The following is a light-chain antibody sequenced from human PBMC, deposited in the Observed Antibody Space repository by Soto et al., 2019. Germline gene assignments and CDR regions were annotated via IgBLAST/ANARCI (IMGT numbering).Light chain of an antibody. CDR1: QSVLYNSNYDSY. V-gene: IGKV4-1*01. CDR3: QQYHSLPWT. CDR2: WAS. Sequence: DIGMTQTPDSLAVSLGERATIKCKSSQSVLYNSNYDSYLTWYQQKAGQSPKMLISWASTRQSGVPDRFSGSGSGTDFTLTISSLQAEDVAVYYCQQYHSLPWTFGQGTKVDIK. J-gene: IGKJ1*01.